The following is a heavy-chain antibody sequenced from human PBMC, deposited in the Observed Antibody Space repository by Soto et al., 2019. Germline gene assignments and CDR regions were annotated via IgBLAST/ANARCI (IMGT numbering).Heavy chain of an antibody. D-gene: IGHD6-19*01. J-gene: IGHJ4*02. CDR2: INAGNGNT. Sequence: QVQLVQSGAEAKKPGDSVKVSCKASGYTFTSYAMHWVRQAPGQRLEWMGWINAGNGNTKYSQQFQGRVTITRDTSASTAYMELSSLRSEDTAVDYCARVVGIAVDDYWGQGTLVTVSS. V-gene: IGHV1-3*01. CDR3: ARVVGIAVDDY. CDR1: GYTFTSYA.